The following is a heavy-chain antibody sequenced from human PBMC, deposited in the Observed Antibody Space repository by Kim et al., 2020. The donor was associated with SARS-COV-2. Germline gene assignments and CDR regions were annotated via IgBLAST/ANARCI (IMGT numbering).Heavy chain of an antibody. D-gene: IGHD1-26*01. J-gene: IGHJ4*02. Sequence: YAQKFQGRVTMTREPSTSTVYMELSSLRSEDTAVYYCARDMVGATGDFDYWGQGTLVTVSS. CDR3: ARDMVGATGDFDY. V-gene: IGHV1-46*01.